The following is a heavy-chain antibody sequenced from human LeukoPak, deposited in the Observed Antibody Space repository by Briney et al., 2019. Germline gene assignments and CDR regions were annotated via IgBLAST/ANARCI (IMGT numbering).Heavy chain of an antibody. D-gene: IGHD3-10*01. CDR2: IGNSGGRT. V-gene: IGHV3-23*01. CDR3: AKGASGSGTSLNRFDY. CDR1: GFTLSSER. Sequence: GGSLRLSCAASGFTLSSERMNWVRQAPGKGLEWVSVIGNSGGRTFYADSVKGRFTISRDNSKNTLHLQMNSLRAEDTAVCYCAKGASGSGTSLNRFDYWGQGALVTVSS. J-gene: IGHJ4*02.